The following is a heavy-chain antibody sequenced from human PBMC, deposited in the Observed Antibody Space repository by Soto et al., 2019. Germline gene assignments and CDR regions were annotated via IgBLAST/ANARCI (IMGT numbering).Heavy chain of an antibody. CDR3: ARDHDSSGYYLYYFDY. D-gene: IGHD3-22*01. V-gene: IGHV3-74*01. Sequence: GGSLRLSCAASGFTFSSYWMHWVRQAPGKGLVWVSRINSDGSSTSYADSVKGRFTISRDNAKNTLYLQMNSLRAEDTAVYYCARDHDSSGYYLYYFDYWGQGTLVTVSS. CDR2: INSDGSST. J-gene: IGHJ4*02. CDR1: GFTFSSYW.